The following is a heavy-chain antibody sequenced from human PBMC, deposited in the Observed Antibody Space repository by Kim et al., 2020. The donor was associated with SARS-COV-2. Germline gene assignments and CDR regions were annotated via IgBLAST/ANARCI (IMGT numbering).Heavy chain of an antibody. CDR1: GYTFTIYA. V-gene: IGHV1-3*01. CDR3: ARGPGYSYGIIDY. D-gene: IGHD5-18*01. Sequence: ASVKVSCKASGYTFTIYAMHWVRQAPGQRLEWMGWINAVNGNTKYSQKFQDRLTITRDTSASTAYMELSSLRSEDTAVYYCARGPGYSYGIIDYWGQGTLVTVSS. CDR2: INAVNGNT. J-gene: IGHJ4*02.